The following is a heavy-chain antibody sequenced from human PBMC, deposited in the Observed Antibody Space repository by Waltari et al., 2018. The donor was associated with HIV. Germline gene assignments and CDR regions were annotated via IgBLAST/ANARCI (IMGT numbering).Heavy chain of an antibody. D-gene: IGHD4-17*01. Sequence: EVQLLESGGDLVPPGGSLRLSCEASGFPFRSYAMSWFPPAQGKGLGWVSDISARCGSIDHADSAKGRFTNSRDNSKNTVYRQMNRPRAEDTGVYFFAKVDYGANRGFLDWWGQGTLV. CDR2: ISARCGSI. CDR3: AKVDYGANRGFLDW. CDR1: GFPFRSYA. V-gene: IGHV3-23*01. J-gene: IGHJ4*02.